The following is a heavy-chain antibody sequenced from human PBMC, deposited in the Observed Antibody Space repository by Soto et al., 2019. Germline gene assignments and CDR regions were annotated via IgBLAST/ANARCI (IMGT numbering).Heavy chain of an antibody. V-gene: IGHV3-74*01. CDR1: GFTFSGYW. CDR3: ARVDSSGWSF. D-gene: IGHD6-19*01. Sequence: PGGSLRLSCAASGFTFSGYWMHWVRQAPGKGLMWVSRINNDGSSTTYADSVKGRFTISRDNAKNTLYLQMNSLRAEDTAVYYCARVDSSGWSFWGQGTLVTVSS. J-gene: IGHJ4*02. CDR2: INNDGSST.